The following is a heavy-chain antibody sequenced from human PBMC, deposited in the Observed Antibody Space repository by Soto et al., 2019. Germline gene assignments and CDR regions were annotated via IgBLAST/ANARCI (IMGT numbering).Heavy chain of an antibody. CDR3: AHRPRGFTYVFDY. D-gene: IGHD3-16*01. CDR2: LYWDDDE. J-gene: IGHJ4*02. V-gene: IGHV2-5*02. CDR1: GFSLSTRGVG. Sequence: QITLNESGPTLVKPTQPLTLTCTFSGFSLSTRGVGVGWIRQPPGKALEWLALLYWDDDERYSPSLMSRLTITKDTSKNQVFLTMTNVDPVDTATYYCAHRPRGFTYVFDYWGQGTLVTVSS.